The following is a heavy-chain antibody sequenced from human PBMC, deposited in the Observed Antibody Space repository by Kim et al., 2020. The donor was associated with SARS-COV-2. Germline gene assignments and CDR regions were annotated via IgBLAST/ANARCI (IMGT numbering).Heavy chain of an antibody. J-gene: IGHJ6*02. Sequence: SQTLSLTCAISGDSVSSNSAAWNWIRQSPSRGLEWLGRTYYRSKWYNDYAVSVKSRITINPDTSKNQFSLQLNSVTPEDTAVYYCARVFPEYSSSQDRDYYYGMDVWGQGTTVTVSS. CDR3: ARVFPEYSSSQDRDYYYGMDV. D-gene: IGHD6-13*01. CDR1: GDSVSSNSAA. V-gene: IGHV6-1*01. CDR2: TYYRSKWYN.